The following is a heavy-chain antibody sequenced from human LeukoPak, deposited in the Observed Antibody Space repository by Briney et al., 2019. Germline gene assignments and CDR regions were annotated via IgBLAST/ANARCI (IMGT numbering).Heavy chain of an antibody. CDR3: ARVYYDFWSGYSDAFDI. V-gene: IGHV4-4*07. CDR1: GGSISSYY. J-gene: IGHJ3*02. CDR2: IYTSGST. D-gene: IGHD3-3*01. Sequence: SETLSLTCTVSGGSISSYYWSWIRQPAGKGLEWIGRIYTSGSTNYNPPLKSQVTISVDTSKNQLSLMLSSVTAADTAVYYCARVYYDFWSGYSDAFDIWGQGTMVTVSS.